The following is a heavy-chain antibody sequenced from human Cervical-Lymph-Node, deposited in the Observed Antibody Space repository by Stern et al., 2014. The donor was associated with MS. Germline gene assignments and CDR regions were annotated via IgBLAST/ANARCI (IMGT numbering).Heavy chain of an antibody. CDR1: GDIFSTYS. V-gene: IGHV1-69*06. CDR2: IIPMFGRA. D-gene: IGHD3-10*01. CDR3: ARDLPSAGYGMDV. Sequence: QVQLVQSGAEVKKPGSSVKVSCKASGDIFSTYSITWVRQAPGQGLEWMGRIIPMFGRANYAQKFQGRLTITADTSTSTAYMELSSLRSEDTAVFYCARDLPSAGYGMDVWGQGTTVTVSS. J-gene: IGHJ6*02.